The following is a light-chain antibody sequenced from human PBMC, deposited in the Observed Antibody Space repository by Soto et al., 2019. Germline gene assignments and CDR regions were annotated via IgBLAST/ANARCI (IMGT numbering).Light chain of an antibody. CDR3: QQYGSSPWT. CDR1: RSVSSY. J-gene: IGKJ1*01. V-gene: IGKV3-20*01. CDR2: GAS. Sequence: EILLTQSPATLSLSPGESATLSCRASRSVSSYLAWYQQKPGQAPRLLIYGASSRATGIPDRFSGSGSGTDFTLTISRLEPEDFAVYYCQQYGSSPWTFGQGTKVDI.